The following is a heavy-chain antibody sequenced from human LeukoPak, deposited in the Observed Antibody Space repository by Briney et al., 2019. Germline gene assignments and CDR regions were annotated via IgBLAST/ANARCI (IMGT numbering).Heavy chain of an antibody. Sequence: GGSLRLSCAASGFTFSSYGMHWVRQAPGKGLEWVAVISYDGSNKYYADSVKGRFTISRDNSRNTLYLQMNSLRAEDTAVYYCAKDLGVRYFDWLIPGSDYWGQGTLVTVSS. V-gene: IGHV3-30*18. CDR3: AKDLGVRYFDWLIPGSDY. CDR1: GFTFSSYG. CDR2: ISYDGSNK. J-gene: IGHJ4*02. D-gene: IGHD3-9*01.